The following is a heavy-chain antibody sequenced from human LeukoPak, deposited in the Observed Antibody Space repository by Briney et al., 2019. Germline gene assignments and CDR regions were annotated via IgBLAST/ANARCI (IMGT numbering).Heavy chain of an antibody. CDR2: ISGSGGST. CDR1: GFTFSNYA. Sequence: PGGSLRLSCAASGFTFSNYAMSWVRQAPGKGLGWVSAISGSGGSTWYADSVKGRFTISRDNSKNTLYLQMNSVRAEDTAVHYCAKGPSSDYFDYWGQGTLVTVSS. J-gene: IGHJ4*02. V-gene: IGHV3-23*01. CDR3: AKGPSSDYFDY.